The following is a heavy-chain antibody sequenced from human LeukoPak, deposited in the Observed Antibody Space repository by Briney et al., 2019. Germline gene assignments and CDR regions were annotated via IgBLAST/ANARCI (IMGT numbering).Heavy chain of an antibody. D-gene: IGHD4-17*01. CDR1: GGSISSYY. V-gene: IGHV4-4*07. CDR3: ARDQAVTKARYYFMDV. J-gene: IGHJ6*03. CDR2: IYTSGST. Sequence: SETLSLTCTVSGGSISSYYWSWIRQPAGKGLEWIGRIYTSGSTNYNPSLKSRVTMSVDTSKNQFSLKLSSVTAADTAAYYCARDQAVTKARYYFMDVWGKGTTVTVSS.